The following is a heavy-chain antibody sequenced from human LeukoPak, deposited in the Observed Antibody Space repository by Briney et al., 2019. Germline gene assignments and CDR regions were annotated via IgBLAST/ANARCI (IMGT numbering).Heavy chain of an antibody. Sequence: GGSLRLSCAASGFTFSSYAMHWVRQAPGKGLEWVAVISYDGSNKYYADSVKGRFTISRDNSKNTLYVQMNSLRAEDTAVYYCARDRASDFWSGYYTPYYYMDVWGKGTTVTVSS. CDR3: ARDRASDFWSGYYTPYYYMDV. CDR1: GFTFSSYA. J-gene: IGHJ6*03. V-gene: IGHV3-30*04. CDR2: ISYDGSNK. D-gene: IGHD3-3*01.